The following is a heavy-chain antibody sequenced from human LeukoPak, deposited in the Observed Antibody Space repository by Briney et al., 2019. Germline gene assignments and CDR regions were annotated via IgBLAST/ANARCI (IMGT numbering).Heavy chain of an antibody. CDR3: ARPAVAGHGFLF. Sequence: PSETLSLTCTVSGGSISSYYWRWIRQPPGKGREWIGYIYYSGSTNYNPSLKSRVTISVDTSKNQFSLKLSSVTAADTAVYYCARPAVAGHGFLFWGQGTMVTVSS. CDR2: IYYSGST. V-gene: IGHV4-59*01. J-gene: IGHJ3*01. D-gene: IGHD6-19*01. CDR1: GGSISSYY.